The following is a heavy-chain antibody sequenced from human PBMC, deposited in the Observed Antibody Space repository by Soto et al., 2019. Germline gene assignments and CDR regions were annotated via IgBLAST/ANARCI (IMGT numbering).Heavy chain of an antibody. V-gene: IGHV3-23*01. Sequence: GGSLRLSFAASGFTFSSYAMSWVRQAPGKGLEWVSAISGSGGSTYYADSVKGRFTISRDNSKNTLYLQMNSLRAEDTAVYYCAKKVYYSNYQSYYYYGMDVWGQGTTVTVSS. D-gene: IGHD4-4*01. J-gene: IGHJ6*02. CDR1: GFTFSSYA. CDR3: AKKVYYSNYQSYYYYGMDV. CDR2: ISGSGGST.